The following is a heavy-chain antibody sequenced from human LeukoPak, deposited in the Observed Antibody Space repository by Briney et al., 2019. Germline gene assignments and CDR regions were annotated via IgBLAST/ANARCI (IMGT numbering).Heavy chain of an antibody. CDR1: GFTFGSYS. D-gene: IGHD3-3*01. J-gene: IGHJ4*02. CDR2: ISSSSSTI. CDR3: ARRKNYDF. Sequence: GGSLRLPCVASGFTFGSYSMNWVRQAPGKGLEWVSYISSSSSTIYYADSVKGRFTISRDNAKNSLYLQMNSLRAEDTAVYYCARRKNYDFWGQGTLVTVSS. V-gene: IGHV3-48*01.